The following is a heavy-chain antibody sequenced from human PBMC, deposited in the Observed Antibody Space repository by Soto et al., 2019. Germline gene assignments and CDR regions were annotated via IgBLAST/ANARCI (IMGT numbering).Heavy chain of an antibody. CDR1: RFIFTGYF. J-gene: IGHJ6*04. Sequence: VQSGTEVRKPGASMKVSCKTSRFIFTGYFMHWVWQAPGQGLEWMGWINPDSGDTNYAQKFQGRVTMARDASIDKAYWELSWLRPDDTGVFYCARSHSAYYYYGMDVWGEGTTVTVSS. V-gene: IGHV1-2*02. CDR3: ARSHSAYYYYGMDV. CDR2: INPDSGDT.